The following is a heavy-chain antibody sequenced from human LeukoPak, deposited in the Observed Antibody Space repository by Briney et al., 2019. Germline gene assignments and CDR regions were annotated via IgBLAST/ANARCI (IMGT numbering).Heavy chain of an antibody. CDR1: GFTFSSYV. CDR2: IWSDGNNK. V-gene: IGHV3-33*01. J-gene: IGHJ4*02. CDR3: AREGSNSRTPDF. Sequence: GGSLRLSCAASGFTFSSYVMHWVRQAPGKGLEWVAAIWSDGNNKYYADSVKGRFTMSRDNSKNALFLQLNSLRAEDTAVYYCAREGSNSRTPDFWGQGTLVTVPT. D-gene: IGHD4-23*01.